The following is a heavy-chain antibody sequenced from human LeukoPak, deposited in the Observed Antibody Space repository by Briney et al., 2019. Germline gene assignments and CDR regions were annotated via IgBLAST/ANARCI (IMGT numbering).Heavy chain of an antibody. J-gene: IGHJ3*02. Sequence: SETLSLTCTVSGGSISSYYWSWIRQPPGKGLEWIGYIYSSGSTNYNPSLKSRVTISVETSKNQFSLKLSSVTAADTAVYYCARGLQNRPSGIRFDVFQIWGQGTMVTVSS. CDR2: IYSSGST. D-gene: IGHD3-3*01. CDR1: GGSISSYY. V-gene: IGHV4-59*01. CDR3: ARGLQNRPSGIRFDVFQI.